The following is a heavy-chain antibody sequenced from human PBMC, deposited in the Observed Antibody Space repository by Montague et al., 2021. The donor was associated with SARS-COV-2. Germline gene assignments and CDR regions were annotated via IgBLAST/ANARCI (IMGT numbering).Heavy chain of an antibody. CDR2: INHSGST. CDR1: GGSFSGYY. V-gene: IGHV4-34*01. CDR3: ARSGWEQHVRARYYYYSMDV. J-gene: IGHJ6*02. Sequence: SETLSLTCAVYGGSFSGYYWSWIRQPPGKGLEWIGEINHSGSTNYNPSLKSRVTISVDTSKNQFSLKLSSVTAADTAVYYCARSGWEQHVRARYYYYSMDVWGQGTTVTVSS. D-gene: IGHD6-6*01.